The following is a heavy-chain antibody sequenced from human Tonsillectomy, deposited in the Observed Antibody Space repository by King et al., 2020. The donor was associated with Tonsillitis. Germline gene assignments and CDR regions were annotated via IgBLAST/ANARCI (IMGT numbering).Heavy chain of an antibody. CDR3: VRGSEMLYSTSWYL. CDR1: GFTFRNHV. D-gene: IGHD6-13*01. J-gene: IGHJ5*02. V-gene: IGHV3-30*04. CDR2: ISNDASTK. Sequence: VQLVESGGGVVQPGRSLRLSCASSGFTFRNHVMHWVRQAPGKGLEWVALISNDASTKYYAESMNGRFTVSRDNSKNTLDLQMNSLRHEDTATYFCVRGSEMLYSTSWYLWGQGTLVTVSS.